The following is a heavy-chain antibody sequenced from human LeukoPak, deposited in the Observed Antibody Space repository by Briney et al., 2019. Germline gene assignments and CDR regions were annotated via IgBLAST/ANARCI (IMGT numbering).Heavy chain of an antibody. V-gene: IGHV1-2*02. D-gene: IGHD3-3*01. CDR2: INPNSGGT. J-gene: IGHJ4*02. CDR3: AREMDVLRFLEWYY. Sequence: EASVKVSCKASGYTFTGYYMHWVRQAPGQGLEWMGWINPNSGGTNYAQKFQGRVTMTRDTSISTAYMELSRLRSDDTAVYYCAREMDVLRFLEWYYWGQGTLVTVSS. CDR1: GYTFTGYY.